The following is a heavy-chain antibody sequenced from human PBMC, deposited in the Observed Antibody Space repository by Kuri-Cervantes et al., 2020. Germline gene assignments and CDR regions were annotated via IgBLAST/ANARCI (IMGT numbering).Heavy chain of an antibody. CDR3: ARETYYYDSSGYYYGAFDI. CDR2: IYYSGNT. J-gene: IGHJ3*02. V-gene: IGHV4-39*07. Sequence: SETLSLTCTVSGGSISSSIYYWGWIRQPPGKGLEWIGSIYYSGNTYYNPSLKSRVTLSIDTSKNQFSLKLNSMTAADTAVYYCARETYYYDSSGYYYGAFDIWGQGTMVTVSS. CDR1: GGSISSSIYY. D-gene: IGHD3-22*01.